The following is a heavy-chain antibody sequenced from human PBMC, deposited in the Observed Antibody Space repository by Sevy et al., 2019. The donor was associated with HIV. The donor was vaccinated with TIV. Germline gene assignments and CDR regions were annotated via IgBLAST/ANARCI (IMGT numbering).Heavy chain of an antibody. Sequence: GGSLRLSCAASGFSFSTYAMRWVRQAPGKGLEWVSGIHGSGASPYYADSVKGRCTISRDNSKNTMYVEINSLRAEDTAIYYSARSLSTSYFGGKNYYYYGMDVWGQGTTVTVSS. D-gene: IGHD6-13*01. CDR1: GFSFSTYA. V-gene: IGHV3-23*01. CDR2: IHGSGASP. J-gene: IGHJ6*02. CDR3: ARSLSTSYFGGKNYYYYGMDV.